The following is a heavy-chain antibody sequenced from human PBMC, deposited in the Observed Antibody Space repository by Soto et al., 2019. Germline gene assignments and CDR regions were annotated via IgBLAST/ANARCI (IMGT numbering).Heavy chain of an antibody. CDR3: ARDFVDSSGYYFDY. CDR2: IYYSGST. Sequence: PSETLSLTCTVSGGSISSGDYYWSWIRQPPGKGLEWIGYIYYSGSTYYNPSLKSRVTISVDTSKNQFSLKLSSVTAADTAVYYCARDFVDSSGYYFDYWGQGTLVTVSS. D-gene: IGHD3-22*01. V-gene: IGHV4-30-4*01. J-gene: IGHJ4*02. CDR1: GGSISSGDYY.